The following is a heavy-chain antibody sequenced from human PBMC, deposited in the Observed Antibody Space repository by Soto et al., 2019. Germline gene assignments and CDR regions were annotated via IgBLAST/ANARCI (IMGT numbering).Heavy chain of an antibody. CDR1: GFSLTSGVVG. D-gene: IGHD6-13*01. V-gene: IGHV2-5*01. Sequence: QITLKESGPTLVKPTQTLTLTCTFSGFSLTSGVVGVGWIRQPPGEALEWLALIYWNDERYYNPSLRNRLPITRDTSKNQVVLTMTNMDPVDTATYYCAHRLPGPSGYDVWGQGTTVTVSS. CDR2: IYWNDER. J-gene: IGHJ6*02. CDR3: AHRLPGPSGYDV.